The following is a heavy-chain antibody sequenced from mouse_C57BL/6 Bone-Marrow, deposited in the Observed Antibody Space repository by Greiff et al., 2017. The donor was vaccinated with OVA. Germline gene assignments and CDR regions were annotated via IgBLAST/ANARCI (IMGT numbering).Heavy chain of an antibody. J-gene: IGHJ2*01. CDR2: IDPSDSET. V-gene: IGHV1-52*01. CDR1: GYTFTSYW. Sequence: QVHVKQPGAELVRPGSSVKLSCKASGYTFTSYWMHWVKQRPIQGLEWIGNIDPSDSETHYNQKFKDKATLTVDKSSSTAYMQLSSLTSEDSAVYYCARDDGDYWGQGTTLTVSS. CDR3: ARDDGDY. D-gene: IGHD2-3*01.